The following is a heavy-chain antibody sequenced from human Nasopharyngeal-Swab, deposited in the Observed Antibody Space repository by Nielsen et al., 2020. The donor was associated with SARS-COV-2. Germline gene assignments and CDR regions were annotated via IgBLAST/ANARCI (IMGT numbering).Heavy chain of an antibody. CDR2: IRGSNDI. J-gene: IGHJ6*02. CDR1: GFIFSDYS. Sequence: GESLKISCAASGFIFSDYSMNWVRQAPGKGLEWISYIRGSNDIYYADSVKGRFTIPRDNAKNSLYLQMNSLRAEDTAVYYCARDHLMTVTIPYYYYGMDVWGQGTTVTVSS. CDR3: ARDHLMTVTIPYYYYGMDV. D-gene: IGHD4-11*01. V-gene: IGHV3-21*05.